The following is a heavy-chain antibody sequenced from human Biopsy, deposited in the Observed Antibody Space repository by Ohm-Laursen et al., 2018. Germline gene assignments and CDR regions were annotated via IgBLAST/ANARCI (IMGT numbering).Heavy chain of an antibody. CDR2: VYNGGFT. D-gene: IGHD3-3*01. V-gene: IGHV4-59*01. CDR1: GGSIISYY. J-gene: IGHJ5*02. Sequence: TLSLTCSVSGGSIISYYWTWIRQPPGKGLEWIGHVYNGGFTNYNPSLKSRVTISKDTSKNQFSLQVNSVTAADTAVYYCARTPRDSFWSGSYKRGLWFDPRGQGTLVIVSS. CDR3: ARTPRDSFWSGSYKRGLWFDP.